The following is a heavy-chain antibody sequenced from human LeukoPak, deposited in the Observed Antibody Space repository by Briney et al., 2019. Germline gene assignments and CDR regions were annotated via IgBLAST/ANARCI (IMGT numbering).Heavy chain of an antibody. J-gene: IGHJ4*02. V-gene: IGHV3-21*01. Sequence: ASETLSLTCTVSGGSISSSSYYWGWIRQPPGKGLEWVSSIGSSSSYIYYADSVKGRFTISRDNAKNSLYLQMNSLRAEDTAVYYCARDPGPVAATFGYWGQGTLVTVSS. D-gene: IGHD2-15*01. CDR1: GGSISSSS. CDR2: IGSSSSYI. CDR3: ARDPGPVAATFGY.